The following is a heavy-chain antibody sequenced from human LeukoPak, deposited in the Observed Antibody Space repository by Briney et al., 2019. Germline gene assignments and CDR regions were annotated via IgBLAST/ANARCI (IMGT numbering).Heavy chain of an antibody. CDR1: GFTFSSCG. V-gene: IGHV3-33*01. CDR2: IWYDGSNK. J-gene: IGHJ4*02. CDR3: ARTGTDSYFDY. Sequence: GGSLRLSCAASGFTFSSCGMHWVRQAPGKGLEWVAVIWYDGSNKYYADSVKGRFTISRDNSKNTLHLQMNSLRAEDTAVYYCARTGTDSYFDYWGQGTLVTVSS. D-gene: IGHD6-13*01.